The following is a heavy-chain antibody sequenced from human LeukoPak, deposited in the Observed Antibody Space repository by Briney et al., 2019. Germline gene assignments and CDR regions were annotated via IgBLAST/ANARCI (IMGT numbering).Heavy chain of an antibody. V-gene: IGHV3-23*01. CDR1: GFTFSSYA. CDR2: ISGSGGST. J-gene: IGHJ2*01. Sequence: GGSLRLSCAASGFTFSSYAMSWVRQAPGKGLEWVSAISGSGGSTYYADSVKGRFTISRDNSKNTLYLQMNSLRAEDTAVYYCAKSGAYYDSSGYYYWWYFDLWGRGTLVTVSS. CDR3: AKSGAYYDSSGYYYWWYFDL. D-gene: IGHD3-22*01.